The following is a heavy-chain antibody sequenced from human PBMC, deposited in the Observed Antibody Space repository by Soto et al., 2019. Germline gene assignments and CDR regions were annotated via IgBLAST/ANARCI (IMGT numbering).Heavy chain of an antibody. CDR3: AKFGGSGTYFHFDN. D-gene: IGHD3-10*01. V-gene: IGHV3-23*01. Sequence: EVQLLESGGGLVQPGGSLRLSCAASGFTFINFAMNWVRHSPGKGLEWVSSISGSGGRTWYADSVRGRFTISRDNSKNTLYLQMNSLRAEDTAVYYCAKFGGSGTYFHFDNWGQGALVTVSS. CDR1: GFTFINFA. CDR2: ISGSGGRT. J-gene: IGHJ4*02.